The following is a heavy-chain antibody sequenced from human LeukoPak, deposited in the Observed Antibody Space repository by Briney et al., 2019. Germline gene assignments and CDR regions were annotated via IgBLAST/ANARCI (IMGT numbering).Heavy chain of an antibody. CDR3: ARSGYSNYVSLPNRHIDY. CDR1: GGSISSSNYY. D-gene: IGHD4-11*01. V-gene: IGHV4-39*01. CDR2: LYYDGRT. Sequence: PSETLSLTCTVFGGSISSSNYYWAWFRQPPGKGLDWIGSLYYDGRTYYNPSLESRLTISVDTSNNQFSLKLTSVTATDTAVYYCARSGYSNYVSLPNRHIDYWGQGTLVTVSS. J-gene: IGHJ4*02.